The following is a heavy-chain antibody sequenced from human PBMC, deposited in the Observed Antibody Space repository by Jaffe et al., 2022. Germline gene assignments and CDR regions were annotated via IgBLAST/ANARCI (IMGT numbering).Heavy chain of an antibody. CDR1: GYTFTSYG. J-gene: IGHJ5*02. CDR3: ARLMGVLRFLEWLPSGRFDP. Sequence: QVQLVQSGAEVKKPGASVKVSCKASGYTFTSYGISWVRQAPGQGLEWMGWISAYNGNTNYAQKLQGRVTMTTDTSTSTAYMELRSLRSDDTAVYYCARLMGVLRFLEWLPSGRFDPWGQGTLVTVSS. D-gene: IGHD3-3*01. V-gene: IGHV1-18*01. CDR2: ISAYNGNT.